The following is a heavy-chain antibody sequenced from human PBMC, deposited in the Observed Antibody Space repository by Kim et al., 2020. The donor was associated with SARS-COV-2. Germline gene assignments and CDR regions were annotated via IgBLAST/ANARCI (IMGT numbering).Heavy chain of an antibody. CDR3: ARTRWDGDYYYYGMDV. J-gene: IGHJ6*02. V-gene: IGHV1-18*04. Sequence: ASVKVSCKASGYTFTSYGISWVRQAPGQGLEWMGWISAYNGNTNYAQKLQGRVTMTTDTSTSTAYMELRSLRSDDTAVYYCARTRWDGDYYYYGMDVWGQGTTVTVSS. CDR1: GYTFTSYG. CDR2: ISAYNGNT. D-gene: IGHD1-26*01.